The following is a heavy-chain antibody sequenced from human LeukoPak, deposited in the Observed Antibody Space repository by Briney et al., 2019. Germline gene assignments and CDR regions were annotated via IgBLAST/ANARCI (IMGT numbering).Heavy chain of an antibody. CDR1: GFTFSSYV. CDR3: ARVYPDFDY. D-gene: IGHD2/OR15-2a*01. CDR2: IIPIFGTA. V-gene: IGHV1-69*01. J-gene: IGHJ4*02. Sequence: GGSLRLSCAASGFTFSSYVMSWVRQAPGQGLEWMGGIIPIFGTANYAQKFQGRVTITADESTSTAYMELSSLRSEDTAVYYCARVYPDFDYWGQGTLVTVSS.